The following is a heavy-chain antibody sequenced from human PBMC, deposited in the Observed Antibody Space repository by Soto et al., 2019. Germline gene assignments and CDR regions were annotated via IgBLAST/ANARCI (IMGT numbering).Heavy chain of an antibody. CDR1: GFTFSNAW. CDR2: IKSKTDGGTT. J-gene: IGHJ4*02. Sequence: EVQLVESGGGLVKPGGSLRLSCAASGFTFSNAWMSWVRQAPGKGLEWVGRIKSKTDGGTTDYAAPVKGRFTISRDDSKNTLYLQMNSLKTEDTAVYYCTTEGPEYYDFPAVDYWGQGTLVTVSS. V-gene: IGHV3-15*01. D-gene: IGHD3-3*01. CDR3: TTEGPEYYDFPAVDY.